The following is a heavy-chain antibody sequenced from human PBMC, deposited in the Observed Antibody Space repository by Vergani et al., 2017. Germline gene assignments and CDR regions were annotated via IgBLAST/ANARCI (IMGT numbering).Heavy chain of an antibody. CDR2: TWYDGNNK. D-gene: IGHD1-14*01. J-gene: IGHJ5*02. CDR3: ARDLRLLYNRFDP. CDR1: GFTFNQYG. Sequence: QVQLVESGGGVVQPGRSLRLSCAASGFTFNQYGMPLVRQAPGKGLEWVAVTWYDGNNKQYADSVKGRFTISRDNSKSTMYLQMNSLRDEDTGVYYCARDLRLLYNRFDPWGQGTLVTVSS. V-gene: IGHV3-33*01.